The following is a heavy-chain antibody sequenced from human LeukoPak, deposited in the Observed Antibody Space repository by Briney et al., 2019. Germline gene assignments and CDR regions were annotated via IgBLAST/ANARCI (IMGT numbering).Heavy chain of an antibody. Sequence: SETLSLTCAVYGGSFSGYYWSWIRQPPGKGLEWIGEINHSGSTNYNPSLKSRVTISVDTCKKQFSLKLSSVTAADTAVYYCTRGSIAYYYMDVWGKGTTVTISS. CDR1: GGSFSGYY. CDR2: INHSGST. D-gene: IGHD3-22*01. V-gene: IGHV4-34*01. CDR3: TRGSIAYYYMDV. J-gene: IGHJ6*03.